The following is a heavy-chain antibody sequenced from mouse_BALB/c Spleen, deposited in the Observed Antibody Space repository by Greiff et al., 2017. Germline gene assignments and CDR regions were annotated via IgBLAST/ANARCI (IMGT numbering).Heavy chain of an antibody. V-gene: IGHV2-9*02. J-gene: IGHJ3*01. D-gene: IGHD2-4*01. CDR1: GFSLTSYG. CDR3: AAIYYDYDGAY. Sequence: VQLQQSGPGLVAPSQSLSITCTVSGFSLTSYGVHWVRQPPGKGLEWLGVIWAGGSTNYNSALMSRLSISKDNSKSQVFLKMNSLQTDDTAMYYCAAIYYDYDGAYWGQGTLVTVSA. CDR2: IWAGGST.